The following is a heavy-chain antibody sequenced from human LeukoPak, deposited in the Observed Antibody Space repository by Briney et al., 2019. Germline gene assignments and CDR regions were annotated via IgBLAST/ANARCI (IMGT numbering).Heavy chain of an antibody. Sequence: GGSLRLSCAASGFTFSNYAMHWVRQAPGKGLEWVALISYDGSNKYHADSVKGRFTISKDNSKNTLYLQMNSLRAEDTAVYYCARARNYYYDSSGYLDYWGQGTLVTVSP. V-gene: IGHV3-30*03. CDR1: GFTFSNYA. J-gene: IGHJ4*02. CDR3: ARARNYYYDSSGYLDY. CDR2: ISYDGSNK. D-gene: IGHD3-22*01.